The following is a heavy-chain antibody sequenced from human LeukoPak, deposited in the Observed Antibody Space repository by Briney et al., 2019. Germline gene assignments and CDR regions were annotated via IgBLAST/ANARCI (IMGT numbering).Heavy chain of an antibody. CDR3: ARIGDYCSWSYRAYSYYMDV. CDR2: ISSSGSTI. CDR1: GFTFSSYE. J-gene: IGHJ6*03. V-gene: IGHV3-48*03. Sequence: PGGSLRLSSAASGFTFSSYEMNWVRQVPGKGLEWVSYISSSGSTIYYADSVKGRFTISRDNAKNSLYLQMNSLRAEDTAVYYCARIGDYCSWSYRAYSYYMDVWGKGTTVTISS. D-gene: IGHD3-10*01.